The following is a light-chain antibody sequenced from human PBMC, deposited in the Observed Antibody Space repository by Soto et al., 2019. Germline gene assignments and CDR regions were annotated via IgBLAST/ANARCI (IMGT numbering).Light chain of an antibody. CDR3: QKYNSAPTWT. CDR2: AAS. V-gene: IGKV1-27*01. J-gene: IGKJ1*01. CDR1: QGVSNY. Sequence: DIPMTQSPSSLSASVGDRVSITCRAGQGVSNYLAWYQQKPGKVPKLLIYAASTLLSGVPSRFRGSGSGTDFTLTISSLQPEDVATYYCQKYNSAPTWTFGQGTKVEIK.